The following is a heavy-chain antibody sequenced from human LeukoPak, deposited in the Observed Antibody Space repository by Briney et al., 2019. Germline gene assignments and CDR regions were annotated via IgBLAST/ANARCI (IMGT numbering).Heavy chain of an antibody. CDR3: ARDIAFDGTRPPDY. J-gene: IGHJ4*02. CDR1: GFTFSSYA. D-gene: IGHD3-3*02. V-gene: IGHV3-30*04. CDR2: ISHDGSHK. Sequence: SGGSLRLSCAASGFTFSSYAMHWVRQAPGKGLEWVAVISHDGSHKYYAASVKGRITISRDNPKNTLFLQMNSLRPEDTAVYYCARDIAFDGTRPPDYWGQGTLVTVSS.